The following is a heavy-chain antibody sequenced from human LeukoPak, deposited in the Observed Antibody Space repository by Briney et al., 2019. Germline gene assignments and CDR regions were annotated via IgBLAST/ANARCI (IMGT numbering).Heavy chain of an antibody. CDR2: ISYDGSNK. D-gene: IGHD3-22*01. Sequence: GGSLRLSCAASGFTFSSYGMHWVRQAPGKGLEWVAVISYDGSNKYYADSVKGRFTISRDNPKNTLYLQMTSLRAEDTAVYFCAKRGVVIRVILVGFHKEAYYFDSWGQGALVTVSS. CDR1: GFTFSSYG. CDR3: AKRGVVIRVILVGFHKEAYYFDS. V-gene: IGHV3-30*18. J-gene: IGHJ4*02.